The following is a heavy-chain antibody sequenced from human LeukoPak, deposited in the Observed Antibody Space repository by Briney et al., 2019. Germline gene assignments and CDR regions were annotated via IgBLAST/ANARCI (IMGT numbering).Heavy chain of an antibody. CDR1: GDFISSGGYY. J-gene: IGHJ4*02. CDR2: IYYSGNT. CDR3: ARAIVATISFDF. Sequence: SQTLSLTCSVSGDFISSGGYYWSWIRQHPGKGLEWIGYIYYSGNTYYNPSLKGRVTISVDTSKNQFSLKLTSVTAADTAVYYCARAIVATISFDFWGQGTLVTVSS. D-gene: IGHD5-12*01. V-gene: IGHV4-31*03.